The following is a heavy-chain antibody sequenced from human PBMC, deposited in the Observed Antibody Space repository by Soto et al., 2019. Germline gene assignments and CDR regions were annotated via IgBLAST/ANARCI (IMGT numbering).Heavy chain of an antibody. Sequence: EVQLVESGGGLVQPGGSLRLSCAASGFTFSSYWMSWVRQAPGKGLEWVANIKQDGSEKYYVDSVKGRFTISRDNAKNSRYLQMNSRRAEDTAVYYCARAWYYYYYGMDVWAQGPTVTVSS. V-gene: IGHV3-7*01. CDR2: IKQDGSEK. CDR1: GFTFSSYW. J-gene: IGHJ6*02. CDR3: ARAWYYYYYGMDV.